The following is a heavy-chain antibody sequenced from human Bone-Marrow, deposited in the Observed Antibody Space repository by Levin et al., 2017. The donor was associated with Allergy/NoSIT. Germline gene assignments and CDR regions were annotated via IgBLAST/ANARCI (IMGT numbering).Heavy chain of an antibody. CDR2: ISAKNGDT. V-gene: IGHV1-18*04. CDR3: ARDVHVPKYANGVDV. D-gene: IGHD2-2*01. Sequence: PLASVKVSCKTSGYTFTRHGTSWLRQAPGQGLEWVGWISAKNGDTSHPQKLQGRVTLTQDTSTNTAYMELRSLRSDDTAIYYCARDVHVPKYANGVDVWGQGTTVIVSS. CDR1: GYTFTRHG. J-gene: IGHJ6*02.